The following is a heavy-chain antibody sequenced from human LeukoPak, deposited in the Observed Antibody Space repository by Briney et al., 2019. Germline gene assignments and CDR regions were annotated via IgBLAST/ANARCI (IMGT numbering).Heavy chain of an antibody. CDR3: ARLAAAGHSDY. CDR2: ISSNGRDT. J-gene: IGHJ4*02. D-gene: IGHD6-13*01. CDR1: EFTFGTYA. Sequence: GGSLRLSCSASEFTFGTYAMLWVRQAPGKGLEYVSAISSNGRDTYYAASVRGRFSISRVNSNNTLYLQMSSLRPEDTAMYYCARLAAAGHSDYWDQGSLVAVSS. V-gene: IGHV3-64D*06.